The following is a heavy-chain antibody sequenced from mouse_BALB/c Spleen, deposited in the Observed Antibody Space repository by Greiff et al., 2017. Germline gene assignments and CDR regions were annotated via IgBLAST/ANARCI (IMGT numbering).Heavy chain of an antibody. Sequence: QVQLQQSGAELVRPGTSVKISCKASGYTFTNYWLGWVKQRPGHGLEWIGDIYPGGGYTNYNEKFKGKATLTADTSSSTAYMQLSSLTSEDSAVYFCARGDGYYDYAMDYWGQGTSVTVSS. CDR2: IYPGGGYT. CDR3: ARGDGYYDYAMDY. J-gene: IGHJ4*01. V-gene: IGHV1-63*02. CDR1: GYTFTNYW. D-gene: IGHD2-3*01.